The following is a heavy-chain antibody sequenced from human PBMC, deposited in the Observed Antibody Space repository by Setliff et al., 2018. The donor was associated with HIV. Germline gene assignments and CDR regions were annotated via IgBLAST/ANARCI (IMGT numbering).Heavy chain of an antibody. D-gene: IGHD3-22*01. J-gene: IGHJ4*02. CDR2: INHSGGT. CDR3: ARGGVYYYDSSGWSMDY. V-gene: IGHV4-34*01. CDR1: GRSFSGYY. Sequence: SETLSLTCAVYGRSFSGYYWNWIRQSPGKGLEWIGEINHSGGTNYNPSLKSRVTMSIDTSKNQFSLNVSSVTAADTAVYYCARGGVYYYDSSGWSMDYWGQGTLVTVS.